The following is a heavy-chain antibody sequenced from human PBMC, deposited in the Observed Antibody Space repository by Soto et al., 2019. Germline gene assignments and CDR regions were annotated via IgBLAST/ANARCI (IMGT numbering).Heavy chain of an antibody. D-gene: IGHD2-15*01. J-gene: IGHJ4*02. CDR2: ISSNGGST. Sequence: EVQLVESGGGLVQPGGSLRLSCAASGFTFSSYAMHWVRQAPGKGLEYVSAISSNGGSTYYANSVKGRFTISRDNSKNTLYLQMGSLRAEDMAVYYCARGRIRGCSGGSCYSGADYWGQGTLVTVSS. CDR3: ARGRIRGCSGGSCYSGADY. CDR1: GFTFSSYA. V-gene: IGHV3-64*01.